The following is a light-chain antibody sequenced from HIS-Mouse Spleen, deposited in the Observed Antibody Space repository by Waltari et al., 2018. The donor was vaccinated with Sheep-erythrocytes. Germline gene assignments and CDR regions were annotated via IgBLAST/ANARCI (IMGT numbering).Light chain of an antibody. CDR2: GAS. CDR1: PCVNSSY. CDR3: QQDYNLRT. V-gene: IGKV3D-7*01. Sequence: LMTQSPATLSLSPRYSATYSCRASPCVNSSYLSWYQQKPGQAPGLLIYGASTSATGIPARFSGSGSGTDFTLTISSLQPEDFAVYYCQQDYNLRTFGQGTKVEIK. J-gene: IGKJ1*01.